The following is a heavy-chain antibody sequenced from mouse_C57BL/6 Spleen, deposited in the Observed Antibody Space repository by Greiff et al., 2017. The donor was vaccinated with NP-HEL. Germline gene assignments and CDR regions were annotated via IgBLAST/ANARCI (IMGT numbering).Heavy chain of an antibody. J-gene: IGHJ1*03. CDR2: IDPSDSYT. CDR3: ARDDYGSSYFDV. Sequence: QVQLQQSGAELVMPGASVKLSCKASGYTFTSYWMPWVKQRPGQGLEWIGEIDPSDSYTNYNQKFKGKSTLTVDKSSSTAYMQLSSLTSEDSAVYYCARDDYGSSYFDVWGTGTTVTVSS. CDR1: GYTFTSYW. D-gene: IGHD1-1*01. V-gene: IGHV1-69*01.